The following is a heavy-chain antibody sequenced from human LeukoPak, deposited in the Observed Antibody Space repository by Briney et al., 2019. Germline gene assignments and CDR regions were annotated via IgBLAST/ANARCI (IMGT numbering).Heavy chain of an antibody. J-gene: IGHJ4*02. D-gene: IGHD3-10*01. Sequence: PSETLSLTCIVSGGSISTYYWGWIRQPPGKGLEWIATVYYTGSTYYNPSLKSRVTISIDTSKSHFSLKLRSVTAADMAVYYCARQDFGSGIVPGYWGQGTLVTVSS. V-gene: IGHV4-39*01. CDR1: GGSISTYY. CDR2: VYYTGST. CDR3: ARQDFGSGIVPGY.